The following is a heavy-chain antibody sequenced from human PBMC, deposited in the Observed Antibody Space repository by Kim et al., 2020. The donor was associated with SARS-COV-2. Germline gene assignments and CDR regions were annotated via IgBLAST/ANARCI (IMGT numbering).Heavy chain of an antibody. V-gene: IGHV1-69*01. Sequence: YAQKFQGRVTITADESTSTAYMELSSLRSEDTAVYYCARGAGVYYYGMDVWGQGTTVTVSS. J-gene: IGHJ6*02. CDR3: ARGAGVYYYGMDV.